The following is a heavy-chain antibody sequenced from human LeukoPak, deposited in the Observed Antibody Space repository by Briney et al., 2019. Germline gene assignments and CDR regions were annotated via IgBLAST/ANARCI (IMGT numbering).Heavy chain of an antibody. CDR3: ARGYPLSTTAAGTYFQH. V-gene: IGHV1-2*02. CDR2: INPNSGGT. J-gene: IGHJ1*01. Sequence: ASVKASCKTSGYTFTDYYMHWVRQAPGQGLEWMGWINPNSGGTNYAQKFQGRVTMTRDTSISTAYMELSRLRSDDTAVYYCARGYPLSTTAAGTYFQHWGQGTLVTVSS. D-gene: IGHD6-13*01. CDR1: GYTFTDYY.